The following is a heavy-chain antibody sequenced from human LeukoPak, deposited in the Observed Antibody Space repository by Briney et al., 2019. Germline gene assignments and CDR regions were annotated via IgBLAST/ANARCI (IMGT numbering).Heavy chain of an antibody. V-gene: IGHV3-30-3*01. CDR1: GFTFSSYA. J-gene: IGHJ6*03. D-gene: IGHD6-13*01. CDR3: ARAGSSSFYYYYYMDV. CDR2: ISYDGSNK. Sequence: GRSLRLSCAASGFTFSSYAMHWVRQAPGKGLEWVAVISYDGSNKYYADSVKGRFTISRDNSKNTLYLQMNSLRAEDTAVYYCARAGSSSFYYYYYMDVWGKGTTVTVSS.